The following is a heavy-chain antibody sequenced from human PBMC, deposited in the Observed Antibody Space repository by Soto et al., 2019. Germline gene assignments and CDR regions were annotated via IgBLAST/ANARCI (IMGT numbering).Heavy chain of an antibody. CDR2: INPNSGGT. CDR1: GYTFTGYY. Sequence: ASVKVSCKASGYTFTGYYMHWVRQAPGQGLEWMGWINPNSGGTNYAQKFQGWVTMTRDTSISTAYMELSRLRSDDTAVYYCARAMYYDFWSGYYNWFDPWGQGTLVTVSS. CDR3: ARAMYYDFWSGYYNWFDP. V-gene: IGHV1-2*04. J-gene: IGHJ5*02. D-gene: IGHD3-3*01.